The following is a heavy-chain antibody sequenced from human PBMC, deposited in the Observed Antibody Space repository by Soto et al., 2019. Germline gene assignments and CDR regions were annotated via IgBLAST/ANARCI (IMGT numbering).Heavy chain of an antibody. CDR2: IRSKAYGGTT. CDR1: GFTFGDYA. V-gene: IGHV3-49*03. Sequence: HPGGSLRLSCTASGFTFGDYAMSWFRQAPGKGLEWVGFIRSKAYGGTTEYAASVKGRFTISRDDSKSIAYLQMNSLKTEDTAVYYCTRDLDYGDYFYYYYYGMDVWGQGTTVTVSS. CDR3: TRDLDYGDYFYYYYYGMDV. J-gene: IGHJ6*02. D-gene: IGHD4-17*01.